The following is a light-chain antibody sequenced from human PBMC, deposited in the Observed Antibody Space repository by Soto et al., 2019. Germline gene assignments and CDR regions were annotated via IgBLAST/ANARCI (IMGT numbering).Light chain of an antibody. CDR1: ALPNQY. V-gene: IGLV3-25*03. J-gene: IGLJ2*01. CDR3: QSPESSGPYPDTV. CDR2: KDT. Sequence: SYELTQPPSVSVSPGQTARITCSGAALPNQYAYWYQQKSGQAPLLVIYKDTERPSGILQRFTASTSGTTSTLTISGAQAEDEAVYYCQSPESSGPYPDTVFGGGTQLTVL.